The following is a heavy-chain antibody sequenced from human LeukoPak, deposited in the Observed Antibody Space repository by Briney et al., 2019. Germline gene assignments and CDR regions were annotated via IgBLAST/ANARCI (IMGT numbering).Heavy chain of an antibody. Sequence: SGGSLRLSCAASAFTFSDYYMSWIRQAPGKGLEWVSYISSSGSTIYYADSVKGRFTISRDNAKNSLYLQMNSLRAEDTAVYYCAREKLLGSAFDIWGQGTMVTVSS. CDR1: AFTFSDYY. J-gene: IGHJ3*02. CDR2: ISSSGSTI. D-gene: IGHD1-26*01. CDR3: AREKLLGSAFDI. V-gene: IGHV3-11*01.